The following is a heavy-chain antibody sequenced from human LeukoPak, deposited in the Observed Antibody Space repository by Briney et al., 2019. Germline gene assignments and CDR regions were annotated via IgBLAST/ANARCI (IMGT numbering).Heavy chain of an antibody. CDR2: IYYSGST. D-gene: IGHD3-10*01. V-gene: IGHV4-59*01. CDR1: GGSISSYH. J-gene: IGHJ4*02. Sequence: SETLSLTCTVSGGSISSYHWSWIRQPPGKGLEWIGYIYYSGSTNYNPSLRSRVTISIDTSKNQFSLKLSSVTAADTAVYYCARVMSYGSGSYYVYYFEYWGQGTLVTVSS. CDR3: ARVMSYGSGSYYVYYFEY.